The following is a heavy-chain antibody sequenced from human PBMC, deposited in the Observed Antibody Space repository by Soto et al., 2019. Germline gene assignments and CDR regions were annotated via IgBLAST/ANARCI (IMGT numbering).Heavy chain of an antibody. CDR3: AREGPRDYYDSSGYYRRGTDAFDI. D-gene: IGHD3-22*01. Sequence: EVQLVETGGGLIQPGGSLRLSCAASGFTVSSHYMSWVRQAPGKGLEWVSVIYSGGSTYYADSVKGRFTISRDNSKNTLYLQMTSLRAEDTAVYYCAREGPRDYYDSSGYYRRGTDAFDIWGQGTMVTVSS. CDR1: GFTVSSHY. CDR2: IYSGGST. J-gene: IGHJ3*02. V-gene: IGHV3-53*02.